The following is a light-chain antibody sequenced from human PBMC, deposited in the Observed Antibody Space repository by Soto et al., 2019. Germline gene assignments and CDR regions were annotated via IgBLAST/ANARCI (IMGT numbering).Light chain of an antibody. Sequence: QSVLTQPASVSESPGQSITISCTGTSSDVGSYEFVSWYQQYPGKAPKLMIYEGSKRPSGVSDRFSGSKSGNTASLTISGLQAEDEADYFCCSYAGGSNVFGAGTKVTVL. CDR2: EGS. CDR3: CSYAGGSNV. J-gene: IGLJ1*01. V-gene: IGLV2-23*03. CDR1: SSDVGSYEF.